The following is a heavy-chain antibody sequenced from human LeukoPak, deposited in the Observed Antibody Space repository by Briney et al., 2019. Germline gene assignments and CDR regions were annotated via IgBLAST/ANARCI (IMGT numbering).Heavy chain of an antibody. CDR2: IYSGGST. Sequence: GGSLRLSCAASGFTVSSNYMTWVRQAPGKGLEWVSVIYSGGSTYYADSVKGRFTISRDDSKNTLYLQMNSLRGEDTAVYYCARRYSTSWASDYWGQGTLVTVSS. J-gene: IGHJ4*02. CDR3: ARRYSTSWASDY. D-gene: IGHD6-13*01. V-gene: IGHV3-66*01. CDR1: GFTVSSNY.